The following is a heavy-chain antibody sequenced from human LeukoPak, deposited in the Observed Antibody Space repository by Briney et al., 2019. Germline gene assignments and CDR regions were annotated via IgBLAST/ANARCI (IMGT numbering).Heavy chain of an antibody. Sequence: SQTLSLTCTVSGGSISSGSYYWSWIRQPAGKGLEWIGRIYTSGSTNYNPSLKSRVTISVDTSKNQSSLKLSSVTAADTAVYYCARSATVVTPDNWYFDLWGRGTLVTVSS. CDR1: GGSISSGSYY. J-gene: IGHJ2*01. D-gene: IGHD4-23*01. CDR2: IYTSGST. CDR3: ARSATVVTPDNWYFDL. V-gene: IGHV4-61*02.